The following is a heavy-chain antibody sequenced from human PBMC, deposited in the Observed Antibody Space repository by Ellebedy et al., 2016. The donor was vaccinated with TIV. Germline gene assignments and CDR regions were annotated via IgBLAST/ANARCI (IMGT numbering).Heavy chain of an antibody. CDR2: ISGTGSNK. CDR3: AKGDWGWGDWYFDL. CDR1: GFTFSTYA. J-gene: IGHJ2*01. Sequence: PGGSLRLSCVASGFTFSTYAMSWVRQAPGKGPVWVADISGTGSNKGYSDAVKGRFSVSRQNSKDTVYLQMNSLRVEDTAVYYCAKGDWGWGDWYFDLWGRGTLVTVSS. V-gene: IGHV3-23*01. D-gene: IGHD7-27*01.